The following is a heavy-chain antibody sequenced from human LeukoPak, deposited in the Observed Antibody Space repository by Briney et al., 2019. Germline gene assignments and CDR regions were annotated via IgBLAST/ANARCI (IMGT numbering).Heavy chain of an antibody. CDR3: ARVRNRGYSWPGIIDY. CDR2: IYYSGGT. J-gene: IGHJ4*02. CDR1: GGSISKYY. D-gene: IGHD5-12*01. Sequence: SETLSLTCTVSGGSISKYYWSWIRQPPGKGLEWIGYIYYSGGTYYKSSLKSRVVISVDTSKNQFSLKLSSVTAAYSAVYFCARVRNRGYSWPGIIDYWGQGTLVTVSS. V-gene: IGHV4-59*01.